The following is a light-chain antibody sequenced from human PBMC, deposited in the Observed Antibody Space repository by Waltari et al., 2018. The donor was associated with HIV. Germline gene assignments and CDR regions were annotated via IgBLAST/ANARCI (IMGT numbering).Light chain of an antibody. J-gene: IGLJ2*01. CDR1: SSNIGSNY. Sequence: QSVLTQPPSASGTPGQRVTISCSGSSSNIGSNYVYWYQQLPGTAPKLLIYRNNQRPSGVPDRFSGSKSGTSASLAISGLLSEDEADYYCAAWDDSLSGVVFGGGTKLTVL. CDR3: AAWDDSLSGVV. V-gene: IGLV1-47*01. CDR2: RNN.